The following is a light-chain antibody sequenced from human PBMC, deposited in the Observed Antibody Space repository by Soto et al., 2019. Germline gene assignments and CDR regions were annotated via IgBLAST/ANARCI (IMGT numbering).Light chain of an antibody. Sequence: QSALTQPASVSGSPGQSITISCTGTSSDVGGYNYVSWYQQHPGKAPKLMIYEVSNRPSGVSNRFSGSKSGNTASLTISGLQAEDEADYYCSSYISSSYVFGTGTKVTVL. J-gene: IGLJ1*01. CDR2: EVS. CDR1: SSDVGGYNY. CDR3: SSYISSSYV. V-gene: IGLV2-14*01.